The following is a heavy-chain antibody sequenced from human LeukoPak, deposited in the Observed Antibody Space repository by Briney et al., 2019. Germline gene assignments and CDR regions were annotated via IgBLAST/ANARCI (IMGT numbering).Heavy chain of an antibody. CDR2: IDPSDSDT. CDR3: ARQTAMGRSGDF. V-gene: IGHV5-51*01. Sequence: GESLKISCKASGYSFTNYWIGWVRQMPEKGLEWMGVIDPSDSDTRYTPSFQGQVTISADKSLTTAYLQWNSLKASDTAMYYCARQTAMGRSGDFWGQGTLVTVSS. D-gene: IGHD5-18*01. J-gene: IGHJ4*02. CDR1: GYSFTNYW.